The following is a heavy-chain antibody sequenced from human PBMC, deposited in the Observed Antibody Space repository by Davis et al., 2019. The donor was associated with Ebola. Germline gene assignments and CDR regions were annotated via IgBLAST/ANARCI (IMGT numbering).Heavy chain of an antibody. CDR3: ARGYSPKCRGGDCVNDF. Sequence: ASVKVSCKASGYIFSNYDINWVRQASGQGLEWMGWVNPYSGHTGYVEKFKGRVTMTGDPSISTAYMELSSLTIDDTAVYYCARGYSPKCRGGDCVNDFWGQGTLVTIST. CDR2: VNPYSGHT. V-gene: IGHV1-8*01. CDR1: GYIFSNYD. J-gene: IGHJ4*02. D-gene: IGHD2-21*02.